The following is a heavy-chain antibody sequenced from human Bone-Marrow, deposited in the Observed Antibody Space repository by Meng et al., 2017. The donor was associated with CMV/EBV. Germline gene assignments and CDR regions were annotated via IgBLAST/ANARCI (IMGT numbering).Heavy chain of an antibody. CDR1: GVSVNSGSYY. CDR3: ASEGCGGDCYSFRSFYYYYGMDG. J-gene: IGHJ6*02. V-gene: IGHV4-61*01. Sequence: SETLSLTCSVSGVSVNSGSYYWNWIRQPPGRGLEWIGYIFYSGSTNYNPSLKGRVTISVDTSKNQFSLKLRSVTAADTAVYYCASEGCGGDCYSFRSFYYYYGMDGWGQGTTVTVSS. D-gene: IGHD2-21*01. CDR2: IFYSGST.